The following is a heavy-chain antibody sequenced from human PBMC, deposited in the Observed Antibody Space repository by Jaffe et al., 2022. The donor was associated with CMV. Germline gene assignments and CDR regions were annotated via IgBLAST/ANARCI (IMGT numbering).Heavy chain of an antibody. D-gene: IGHD4-17*01. CDR3: ARVDYGDYEPYFDY. Sequence: QVQLQESGPGLVKPSGTLSLTCAVSGGSISSNNWWSWVRQPPGKGLEWIGEIYHSGSTTYNPSLKSRVTISVDKSKNQFSLKLSSVTAADTAVYFCARVDYGDYEPYFDYWGQGTLVTVFS. CDR1: GGSISSNNW. V-gene: IGHV4-4*02. CDR2: IYHSGST. J-gene: IGHJ4*02.